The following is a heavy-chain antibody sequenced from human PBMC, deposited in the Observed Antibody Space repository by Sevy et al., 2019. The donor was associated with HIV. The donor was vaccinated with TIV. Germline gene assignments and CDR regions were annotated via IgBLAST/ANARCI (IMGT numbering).Heavy chain of an antibody. CDR3: ARELALFSSGWYEYFDY. CDR2: ISYDGSNK. V-gene: IGHV3-30-3*01. CDR1: GFTFSSHA. D-gene: IGHD6-19*01. J-gene: IGHJ4*02. Sequence: GVSLRLSCAASGFTFSSHAMHWVRQAPGKGLEWVAVISYDGSNKYLADSVKGRFTISRDNSKNTLYLQMNSLRVEDTALYYCARELALFSSGWYEYFDYWGQGTLVTVSS.